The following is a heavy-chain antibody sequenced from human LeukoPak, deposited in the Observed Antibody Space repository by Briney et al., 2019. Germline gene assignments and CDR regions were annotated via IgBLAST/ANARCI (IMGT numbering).Heavy chain of an antibody. D-gene: IGHD3-22*01. Sequence: GASVKVSCKASGGTFSSYAISWVRQAPGQGLEWMGGIIPIFGTANYAQKFQGRVTITADKSTSTAYMELSSLRSEDTAVYYCAKDPRFMILGIFDYWGQGTLVTVSS. V-gene: IGHV1-69*06. CDR3: AKDPRFMILGIFDY. CDR2: IIPIFGTA. CDR1: GGTFSSYA. J-gene: IGHJ4*02.